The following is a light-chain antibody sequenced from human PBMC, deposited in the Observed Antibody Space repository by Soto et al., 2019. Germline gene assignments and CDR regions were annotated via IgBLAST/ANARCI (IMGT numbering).Light chain of an antibody. CDR1: QSVSSTY. CDR2: EAS. CDR3: QQYGSLPIT. Sequence: EIVLTQSPGTPSLSPGERVTLSCRASQSVSSTYLAWYQQKPGQAPRLLIYEASSRAAGIPDRFGGSGSATDFTLTIRRLEPEDFAVYYCQQYGSLPITFGQGTRLEIK. V-gene: IGKV3-20*01. J-gene: IGKJ5*01.